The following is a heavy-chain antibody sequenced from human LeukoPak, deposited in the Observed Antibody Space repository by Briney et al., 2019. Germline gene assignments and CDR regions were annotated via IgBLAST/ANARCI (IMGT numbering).Heavy chain of an antibody. J-gene: IGHJ4*02. CDR3: ARDKQVGATYFDY. Sequence: GGSLRLSCAASGFTFSSYCMSWVRQAPGKGLEWVANIKQDGREIYYVDSVKGRFTISRDNAKNSLYLQMNSLRAEDTAVYYCARDKQVGATYFDYWGQGTLVTVSS. CDR1: GFTFSSYC. CDR2: IKQDGREI. V-gene: IGHV3-7*01. D-gene: IGHD1-26*01.